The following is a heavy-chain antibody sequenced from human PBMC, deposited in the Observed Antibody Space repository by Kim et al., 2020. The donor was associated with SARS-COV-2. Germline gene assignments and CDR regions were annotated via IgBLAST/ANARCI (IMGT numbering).Heavy chain of an antibody. V-gene: IGHV4-34*01. J-gene: IGHJ6*02. D-gene: IGHD3-10*01. Sequence: SETLSLTCAVYGGSFSGYYWSWIRQPPGKGLEWIGEINHSGSTNYNPSLKSRVTISVDTSKNQFSLKLSSVTAADTAVYYCAIIRGSGSYYRDYYYYGMDVWGQGTTVTVSS. CDR3: AIIRGSGSYYRDYYYYGMDV. CDR2: INHSGST. CDR1: GGSFSGYY.